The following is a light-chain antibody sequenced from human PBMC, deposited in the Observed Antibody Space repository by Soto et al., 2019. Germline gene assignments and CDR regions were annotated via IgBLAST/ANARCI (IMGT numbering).Light chain of an antibody. CDR1: QDISDD. V-gene: IGKV1-6*01. J-gene: IGKJ1*01. Sequence: AIQMTQSPSSLSASVGDRVTITCRASQDISDDVGWYQQTPGKAPKLLISGASRLQSGVPSRFSGSGSGAAFTLTITSLRPEDCATYYCLQSHNYPRTFGHGTKVEI. CDR3: LQSHNYPRT. CDR2: GAS.